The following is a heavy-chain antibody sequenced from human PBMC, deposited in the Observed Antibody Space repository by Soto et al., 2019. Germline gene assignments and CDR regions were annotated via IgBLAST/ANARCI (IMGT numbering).Heavy chain of an antibody. Sequence: QLLESGGGLVQPGGSLRLSCAASGFTFSDYAMSWVRQAPGKGLEWVSSISSGGGSPYYADSVKGRFTISRNNSKNTLFLQMNNLRAEDTAISYCAKGDGRIVPRHFDDWGQGTLVTVSS. D-gene: IGHD1-26*01. J-gene: IGHJ4*02. CDR3: AKGDGRIVPRHFDD. CDR1: GFTFSDYA. V-gene: IGHV3-23*01. CDR2: ISSGGGSP.